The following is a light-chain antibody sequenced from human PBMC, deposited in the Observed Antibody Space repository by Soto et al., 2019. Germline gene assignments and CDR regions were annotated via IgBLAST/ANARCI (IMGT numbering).Light chain of an antibody. CDR2: GAS. Sequence: EIVMTQSPATLSVSPGERATLSCRASQSVGSHLAWYQQRPGQAPRLLIYGASYRATGIPARFSGSGSGTDFTLTISSLQSEDFAVYYCQQHDNWPPFTFGPGTKVDIK. V-gene: IGKV3-15*01. CDR1: QSVGSH. CDR3: QQHDNWPPFT. J-gene: IGKJ3*01.